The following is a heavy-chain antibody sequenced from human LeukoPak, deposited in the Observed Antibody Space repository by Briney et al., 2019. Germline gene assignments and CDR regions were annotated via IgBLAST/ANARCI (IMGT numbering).Heavy chain of an antibody. D-gene: IGHD6-19*01. Sequence: KPGGSLRLSCAASGFTFSDYYMNWIRQAPGKGLEWISYISSSGGTIYYADSVKGRFTISRDNAKNSLYLQMNSLRAEDTAVYYCAGYSSGWFGAFHIWGQGTVVTVSS. CDR1: GFTFSDYY. J-gene: IGHJ3*02. CDR2: ISSSGGTI. CDR3: AGYSSGWFGAFHI. V-gene: IGHV3-11*04.